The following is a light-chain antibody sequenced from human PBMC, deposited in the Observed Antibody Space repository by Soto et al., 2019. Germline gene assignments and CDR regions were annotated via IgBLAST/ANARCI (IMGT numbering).Light chain of an antibody. J-gene: IGKJ5*01. CDR1: QSVSSN. Sequence: EIVMTQSPATLSVSPGERATLSCRASQSVSSNLAWYQQKPGQAPRLLIYGASTRATGIPARFSGSGSGTEFTLTISSLQSEDIGTYYCQQTDTLPSTFGQGTRLEIK. V-gene: IGKV3D-15*01. CDR3: QQTDTLPST. CDR2: GAS.